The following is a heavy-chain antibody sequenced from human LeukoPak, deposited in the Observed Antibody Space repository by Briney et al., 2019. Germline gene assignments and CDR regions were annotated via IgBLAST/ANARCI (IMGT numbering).Heavy chain of an antibody. D-gene: IGHD2-2*02. CDR2: IHSSGST. V-gene: IGHV4-4*09. CDR1: GCSISSYY. Sequence: PSETLSLTCTVSGCSISSYYRSWIRQPPGKGPEWIGYIHSSGSTNYNPSLKSRVTISVDTSKNQSSLKLSSVAAADTAVYYCASTPAAIHYYYYYYMGVWGKGTTVTVSS. J-gene: IGHJ6*03. CDR3: ASTPAAIHYYYYYYMGV.